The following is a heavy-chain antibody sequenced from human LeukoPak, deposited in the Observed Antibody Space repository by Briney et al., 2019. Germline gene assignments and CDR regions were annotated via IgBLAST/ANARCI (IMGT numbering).Heavy chain of an antibody. CDR2: ISYDGSNK. CDR1: GFTFSSYG. Sequence: GGSLRLSCAASGFTFSSYGMHWVRQAPGMGLEWVAVISYDGSNKYYADSVKGRFTISRDNSKNTLYLQMNSLRAEDTAVYYCARQLGNYYYYGMDVWGQGTTVTVSS. D-gene: IGHD1-1*01. V-gene: IGHV3-30*03. J-gene: IGHJ6*02. CDR3: ARQLGNYYYYGMDV.